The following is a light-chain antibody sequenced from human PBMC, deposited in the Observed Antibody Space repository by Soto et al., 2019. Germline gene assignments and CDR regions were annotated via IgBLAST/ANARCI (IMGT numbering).Light chain of an antibody. V-gene: IGLV2-14*01. CDR3: SSYGFISTVV. CDR1: SSDVGGYKY. J-gene: IGLJ3*02. CDR2: EVS. Sequence: QSALTQPASVSGSPGQSITISCTGTSSDVGGYKYVSWYQQHPGKAPKLMIYEVSNRPSGVSNRFSGSKSGNRASLTISGLQAEDEADYYCSSYGFISTVVFGGGTKLTVL.